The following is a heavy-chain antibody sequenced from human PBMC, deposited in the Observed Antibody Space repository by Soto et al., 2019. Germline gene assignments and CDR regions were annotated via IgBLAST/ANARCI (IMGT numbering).Heavy chain of an antibody. D-gene: IGHD6-19*01. J-gene: IGHJ4*02. V-gene: IGHV3-49*03. Sequence: GGSLRLSCTASGFTFGDYAMSWFRQAPGKGLEWVGFIRSKAYGGTTEYAASVKGRFTISRDDSKSIAYLQMNSLKTEDTAVYYCAVAGNGESFDYWGQGTLVTVSS. CDR3: AVAGNGESFDY. CDR1: GFTFGDYA. CDR2: IRSKAYGGTT.